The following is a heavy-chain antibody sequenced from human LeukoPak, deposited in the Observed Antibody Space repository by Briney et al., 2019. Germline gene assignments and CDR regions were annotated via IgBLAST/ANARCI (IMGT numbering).Heavy chain of an antibody. J-gene: IGHJ4*02. CDR1: GYTFTSYY. CDR2: INPSGGGT. CDR3: ASVGYCSSTSCYFIFDY. V-gene: IGHV1-46*01. D-gene: IGHD2-2*01. Sequence: ASVKVSCKASGYTFTSYYMHWVRQAPGQGLEWMGIINPSGGGTSYAQKFQGRVTMTRDTSTSTVYMELSSLRSEDTAVYYCASVGYCSSTSCYFIFDYWGQGTLVTVSS.